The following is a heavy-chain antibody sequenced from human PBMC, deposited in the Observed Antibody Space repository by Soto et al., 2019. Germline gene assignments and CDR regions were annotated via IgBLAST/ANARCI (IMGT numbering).Heavy chain of an antibody. CDR1: GFMFSNHG. Sequence: QVQLVESWGGMVQPGRSLRLSCAASGFMFSNHGMHWVRQAPGKALEWVAVIWSDGNNRYYPDSVKGRFTISRDNSKNTLYLQMNSPRAEDTAVYYCVRGDNWNDEASDYWGQGTLVTVSS. CDR2: IWSDGNNR. D-gene: IGHD1-1*01. CDR3: VRGDNWNDEASDY. V-gene: IGHV3-33*01. J-gene: IGHJ4*02.